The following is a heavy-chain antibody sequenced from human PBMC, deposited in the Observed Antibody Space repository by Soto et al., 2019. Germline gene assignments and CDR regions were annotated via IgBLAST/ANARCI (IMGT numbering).Heavy chain of an antibody. CDR1: GFTFSSYS. V-gene: IGHV3-21*01. CDR3: ARDREGVGAGLF. J-gene: IGHJ3*01. Sequence: EVQLVESGGGLVKPGGSLRLSCAASGFTFSSYSMNWVRQAPGKGLEWVSFISSSSSYIYYAESVKGRFTISRDNAKNSLYLQMSSLRAEDTAVYYCARDREGVGAGLFWGQGTMVTVSS. D-gene: IGHD1-26*01. CDR2: ISSSSSYI.